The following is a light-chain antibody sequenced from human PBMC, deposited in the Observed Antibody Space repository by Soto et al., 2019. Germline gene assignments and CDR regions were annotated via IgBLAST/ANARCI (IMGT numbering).Light chain of an antibody. CDR1: SSNIGNNY. CDR2: DND. CDR3: GTWDSTLSGV. V-gene: IGLV1-51*01. Sequence: QSVLTQPPSVSAAPGQKVTISCSRSSSNIGNNYVSWYQHLPGAAPKLLIYDNDKRSSGIPDRFSGSKSGTSATLDITGLQTGDEADYYCGTWDSTLSGVFGTGTKVTVL. J-gene: IGLJ1*01.